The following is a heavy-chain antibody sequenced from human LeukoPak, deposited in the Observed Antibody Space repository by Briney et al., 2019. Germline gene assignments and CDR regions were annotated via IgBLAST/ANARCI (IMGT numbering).Heavy chain of an antibody. V-gene: IGHV5-51*01. CDR2: IYPGDSDT. D-gene: IGHD2-15*01. CDR1: GYKLTNNW. J-gene: IGHJ4*02. CDR3: ATGGYCSGGSCYLRPFDY. Sequence: GESLKISCKISGYKLTNNWIGWVRQMPGKGLEWMGIIYPGDSDTRYSPSFQGQVTISADKSISTAYLQWSSLKASDTAMYYCATGGYCSGGSCYLRPFDYWGQGTLVTVSS.